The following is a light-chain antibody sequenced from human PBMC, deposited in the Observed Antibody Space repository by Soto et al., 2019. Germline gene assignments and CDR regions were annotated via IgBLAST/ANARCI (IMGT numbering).Light chain of an antibody. J-gene: IGLJ3*02. CDR3: CSYTGTYTWV. CDR2: DVT. V-gene: IGLV2-11*01. CDR1: NSDVGGYNY. Sequence: QSALTQPRSVSGSPGQSVTISCTGTNSDVGGYNYVSWYQQHPGKAPKVVIYDVTKRPSGVPDRFSGSKSGNTASLTISGLQAEDEADYYCCSYTGTYTWVFGGGTKVTVL.